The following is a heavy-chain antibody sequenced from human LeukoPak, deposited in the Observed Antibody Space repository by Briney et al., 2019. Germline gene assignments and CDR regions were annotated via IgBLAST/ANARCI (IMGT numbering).Heavy chain of an antibody. J-gene: IGHJ4*02. CDR2: IYYSGST. CDR1: GGSISSYY. V-gene: IGHV4-59*01. D-gene: IGHD3-22*01. Sequence: SETLSLTCTVSGGSISSYYWSWIRQPPGKGLEWIGYIYYSGSTNYNPSLKSRISISVDTSKNQFSLKLSSVTAADTAVYYCARGGNYDSSGSIDYWGQGTLVTVSS. CDR3: ARGGNYDSSGSIDY.